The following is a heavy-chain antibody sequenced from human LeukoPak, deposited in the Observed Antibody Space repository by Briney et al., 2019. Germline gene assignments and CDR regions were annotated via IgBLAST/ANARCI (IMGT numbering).Heavy chain of an antibody. Sequence: SETLSLTCAISGASISSFSWSWIRQPPGKGLEWIGSIYNSGRPNYTPSLESRVTISGDTAKNQFSLKLSSVTAADTAVYYCARVGIDSNYFDYWGQGALVTVSS. D-gene: IGHD3-9*01. J-gene: IGHJ4*02. V-gene: IGHV4-59*12. CDR1: GASISSFS. CDR2: IYNSGRP. CDR3: ARVGIDSNYFDY.